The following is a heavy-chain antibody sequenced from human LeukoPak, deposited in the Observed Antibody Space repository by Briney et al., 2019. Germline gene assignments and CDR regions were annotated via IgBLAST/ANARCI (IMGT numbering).Heavy chain of an antibody. CDR3: ARDWVAGVPFDAFDI. J-gene: IGHJ3*02. CDR1: GFTLSNYW. D-gene: IGHD3-10*01. CDR2: IKEDGSEK. V-gene: IGHV3-7*01. Sequence: GGSLRLSCVASGFTLSNYWMSWVRQAPGRGLEWVANIKEDGSEKYYVGSVKGRFTISRDNAKNSLYLHMDSLTAEDTAIYYCARDWVAGVPFDAFDIWGQGTMVSVSS.